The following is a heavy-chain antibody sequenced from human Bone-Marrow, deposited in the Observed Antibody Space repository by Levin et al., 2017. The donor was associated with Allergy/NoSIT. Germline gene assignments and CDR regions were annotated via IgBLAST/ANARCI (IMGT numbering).Heavy chain of an antibody. V-gene: IGHV3-9*01. CDR3: AKDSGAKQTHGFPGSIVVVAATPSNGMDV. Sequence: LSLTCAASGFPFDDYAMHWVRPAPGKGLEWVSGIGWNSGSLDYADSVKGRFTISRDNAKNSLYLEMNSLRAEDTALYFCAKDSGAKQTHGFPGSIVVVAATPSNGMDVWGQGTTVTVSS. CDR1: GFPFDDYA. J-gene: IGHJ6*02. CDR2: IGWNSGSL. D-gene: IGHD2-21*02.